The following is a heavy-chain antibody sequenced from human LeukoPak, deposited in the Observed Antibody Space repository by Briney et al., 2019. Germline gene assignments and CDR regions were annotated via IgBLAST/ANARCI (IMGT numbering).Heavy chain of an antibody. CDR1: GYTFTSYD. J-gene: IGHJ6*02. V-gene: IGHV1-8*01. D-gene: IGHD2-15*01. CDR2: MNPNSGNT. Sequence: ASVKVSCKASGYTFTSYDINWVRQATGQGLEWMGWMNPNSGNTGYAQKFQGRVTMTRNTSTSTAYMELSSLRSEDTAVYYCARGSKWWYGMDVWGQGTTVTASS. CDR3: ARGSKWWYGMDV.